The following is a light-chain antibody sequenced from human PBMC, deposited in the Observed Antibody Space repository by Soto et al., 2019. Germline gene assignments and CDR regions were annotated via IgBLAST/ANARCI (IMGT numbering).Light chain of an antibody. CDR3: SSYTSSSTLVV. CDR2: DVS. J-gene: IGLJ2*01. Sequence: QSALPLPASVSGSPGQSSTISCTGTSSDVGGYNYVSWYQQHPRKAPIVMIYDVSNRPSGVSNRFSVCKSGNTASLTISGLQAEDEADYYCSSYTSSSTLVVFGGGTKLTVL. CDR1: SSDVGGYNY. V-gene: IGLV2-14*01.